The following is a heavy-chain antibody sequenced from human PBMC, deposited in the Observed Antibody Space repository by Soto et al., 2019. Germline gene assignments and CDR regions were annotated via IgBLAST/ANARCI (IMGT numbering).Heavy chain of an antibody. J-gene: IGHJ3*02. CDR2: IYYSGST. Sequence: PSETLSLTCTVSGGSISSGDYYWSWIRQPPGKGPEWIGYIYYSGSTYYNPSLKSRVTISVDTSKNQFSLKLSSVTAADTAVYYCAREWGQYYYDSSGYAFDIWGQGTMVTVSS. D-gene: IGHD3-22*01. CDR3: AREWGQYYYDSSGYAFDI. V-gene: IGHV4-30-4*01. CDR1: GGSISSGDYY.